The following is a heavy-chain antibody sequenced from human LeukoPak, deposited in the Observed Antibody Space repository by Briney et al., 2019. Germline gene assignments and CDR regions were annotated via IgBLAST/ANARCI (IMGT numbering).Heavy chain of an antibody. D-gene: IGHD3-10*01. CDR1: GFTVSSNY. J-gene: IGHJ4*02. CDR2: IYSGGST. V-gene: IGHV3-53*01. Sequence: SGGSLRLSCAASGFTVSSNYMNWVRQAPGKGLEWVSIIYSGGSTYYADSVKGRFTISRDNSKNTVYLQMNSLRAEDTAVYYCARTPGGSGNLFDYWGQGTLVTVSS. CDR3: ARTPGGSGNLFDY.